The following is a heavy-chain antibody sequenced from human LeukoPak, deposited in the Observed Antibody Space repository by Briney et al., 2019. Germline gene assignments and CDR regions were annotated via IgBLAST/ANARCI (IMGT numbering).Heavy chain of an antibody. J-gene: IGHJ4*02. D-gene: IGHD2-8*01. V-gene: IGHV3-23*01. CDR3: AKDLYCINGVWHWDFDY. Sequence: GGSLRLSRAASGFIFSSYAMSGVRQAPGKGVEWVSTISGSGGSTYYADSVKGRFTISRDNSKNSVYLQINTLRAEDTAVYYCAKDLYCINGVWHWDFDYWGQGTLVTVSS. CDR1: GFIFSSYA. CDR2: ISGSGGST.